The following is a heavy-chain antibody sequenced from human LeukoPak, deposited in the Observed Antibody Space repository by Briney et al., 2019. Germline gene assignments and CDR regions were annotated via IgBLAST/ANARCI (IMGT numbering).Heavy chain of an antibody. J-gene: IGHJ4*02. CDR1: GGSFSAYY. Sequence: KPSETLSLTCAVYGGSFSAYYWSWIRQPPGKGLEWIGEINHSGSTNYNPSLKSRVTISVDRSKNQFSLKLSSVTAADTAVYYCARDLEEAALDYWGQGTLVTVSS. CDR3: ARDLEEAALDY. V-gene: IGHV4-34*01. CDR2: INHSGST. D-gene: IGHD6-6*01.